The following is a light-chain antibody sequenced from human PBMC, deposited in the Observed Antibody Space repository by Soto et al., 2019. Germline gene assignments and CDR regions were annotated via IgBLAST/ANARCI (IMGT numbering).Light chain of an antibody. CDR3: QQRTDRPPWT. CDR1: QSIGLA. Sequence: EIVLTHSPATLSLSPGERATLSCRASQSIGLAIAWYQHKPGQAPRLLIFDASQRATGIPAGFRGSGSGTDFTLSISSLEPEDFAVYYCQQRTDRPPWTFGQGTKVDIK. J-gene: IGKJ1*01. CDR2: DAS. V-gene: IGKV3-11*01.